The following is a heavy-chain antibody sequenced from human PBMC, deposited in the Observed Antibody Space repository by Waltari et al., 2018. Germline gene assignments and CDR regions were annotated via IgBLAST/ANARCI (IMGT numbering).Heavy chain of an antibody. CDR2: IKQDGSEK. CDR3: ARSSASAFDI. Sequence: EVQLVESGGDLFQPEESLRLSCAASGFTFSNYWMSWVRQASGKGLEWVANIKQDGSEKYYVDSVKGRFTISRDNAKNSLYLQMNSLRAEDTAVYYCARSSASAFDIWGQGTMVTVSS. J-gene: IGHJ3*02. CDR1: GFTFSNYW. V-gene: IGHV3-7*01. D-gene: IGHD3-10*01.